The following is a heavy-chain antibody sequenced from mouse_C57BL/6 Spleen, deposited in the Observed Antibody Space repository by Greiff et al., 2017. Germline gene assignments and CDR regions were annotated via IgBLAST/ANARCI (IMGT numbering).Heavy chain of an antibody. Sequence: EVQLQESGPGLVKPSQSLSLTCSVTGYSITSGYYWNWIRQFPGNKLEWMGYISYDGSNNYNPSLKNRISITRDTSKNQFFLKLNSVTTEDTATYYCARVYYGSNFDYWGQGTTLTVSS. CDR2: ISYDGSN. CDR3: ARVYYGSNFDY. J-gene: IGHJ2*01. D-gene: IGHD1-1*01. V-gene: IGHV3-6*01. CDR1: GYSITSGYY.